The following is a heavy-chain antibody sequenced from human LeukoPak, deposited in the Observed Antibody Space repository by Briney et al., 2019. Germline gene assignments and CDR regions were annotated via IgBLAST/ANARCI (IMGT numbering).Heavy chain of an antibody. CDR1: GFSFSNAW. CDR3: STVGLSGYYDSRGYYYFDY. D-gene: IGHD3-22*01. V-gene: IGHV3-15*01. Sequence: GGSLRLSCAASGFSFSNAWMSWVRQAPGKGLEWVGRIKSNTYGGTTDYAAPVKGRFTISRDDSKNTLYLQMNSLKNEETAVYYCSTVGLSGYYDSRGYYYFDYWGQGTLVTVSS. J-gene: IGHJ4*02. CDR2: IKSNTYGGTT.